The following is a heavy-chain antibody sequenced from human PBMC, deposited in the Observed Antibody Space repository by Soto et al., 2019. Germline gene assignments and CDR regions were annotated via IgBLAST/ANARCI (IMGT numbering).Heavy chain of an antibody. CDR3: ARYKTPYDYGDPDEYYFDY. CDR1: GGSFSGYY. Sequence: SETLSLTCAVYGGSFSGYYWSWIRQPPGKGLEWIGEINHSGSTNYNPSLKSRVTISVDTSKNQFSLKLSSVTAADTAVYYCARYKTPYDYGDPDEYYFDYWGQGTLVTVSS. D-gene: IGHD4-17*01. V-gene: IGHV4-34*01. CDR2: INHSGST. J-gene: IGHJ4*02.